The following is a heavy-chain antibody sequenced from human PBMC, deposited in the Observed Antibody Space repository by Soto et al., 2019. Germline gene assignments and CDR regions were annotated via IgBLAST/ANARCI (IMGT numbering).Heavy chain of an antibody. D-gene: IGHD2-2*01. CDR3: ARSLGYCSSPSCSIDAFDI. CDR1: GFTFSDYY. Sequence: GGSLRLSCAASGFTFSDYYMSWIRQAPGKGLEWVSYISSSASTMYYADSVKGRFTISRDNSKNSVYLQMNSLRAEDTALYYCARSLGYCSSPSCSIDAFDIWGQGTTVTVSS. J-gene: IGHJ3*02. V-gene: IGHV3-11*01. CDR2: ISSSASTM.